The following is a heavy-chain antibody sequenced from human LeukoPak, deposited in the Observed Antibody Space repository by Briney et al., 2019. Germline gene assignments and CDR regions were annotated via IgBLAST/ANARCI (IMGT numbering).Heavy chain of an antibody. CDR2: VYYSGAT. CDR3: ASTTIFGPYFDY. J-gene: IGHJ4*02. Sequence: SETLSLTCTVYGGSISSSTYSWNWIRQHPGKGLEWIGYVYYSGATYYNPSLKSRITVSVDTSKNQFSLKLSSVSAADTAVYYCASTTIFGPYFDYWGQGTLVTVSS. D-gene: IGHD3-3*01. CDR1: GGSISSSTYS. V-gene: IGHV4-31*03.